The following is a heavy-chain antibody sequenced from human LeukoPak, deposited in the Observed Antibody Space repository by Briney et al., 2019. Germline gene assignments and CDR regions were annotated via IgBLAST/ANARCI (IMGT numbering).Heavy chain of an antibody. J-gene: IGHJ6*02. D-gene: IGHD4-11*01. Sequence: ASVTVSFKASGYTFTSYYMHWVRQAPGQGLEWMGIINPSGGSTSYAQKFQGRATMTRDTSTSTVYMELSSLRSEDTAVYYCARGSKPRKDYRNEGDYYYYYGMDVWGQGTTVTVSS. CDR2: INPSGGST. CDR1: GYTFTSYY. V-gene: IGHV1-46*01. CDR3: ARGSKPRKDYRNEGDYYYYYGMDV.